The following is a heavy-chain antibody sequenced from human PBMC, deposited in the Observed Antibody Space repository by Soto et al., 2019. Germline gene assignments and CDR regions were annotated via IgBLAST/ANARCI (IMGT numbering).Heavy chain of an antibody. CDR1: GFSFTEYA. J-gene: IGHJ4*02. D-gene: IGHD2-21*02. V-gene: IGHV3-23*01. CDR3: AKDDVSGDGLWLVSD. CDR2: ITGSGGTI. Sequence: GGSLRRSCAASGFSFTEYAMIWVRQAPGKGQEWVSGITGSGGTIEYSASVKGRFTISRDNSKNTVYLQMNSLRAEDTAMYYCAKDDVSGDGLWLVSDWGQGTPVTVSS.